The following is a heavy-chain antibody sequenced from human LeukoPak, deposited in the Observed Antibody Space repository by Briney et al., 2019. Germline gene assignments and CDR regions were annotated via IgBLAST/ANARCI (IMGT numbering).Heavy chain of an antibody. CDR3: ARGQGEILTGYYEFDY. CDR2: MNPNSGNT. Sequence: GASVKVSCKASGYTFTSYDINWVRQATGQGLEWMGWMNPNSGNTGYAQKFRGRVTMTRNTSISTAYMELSSLRSEDTAVYYCARGQGEILTGYYEFDYWGQGTLVTVSS. J-gene: IGHJ4*02. CDR1: GYTFTSYD. D-gene: IGHD3-9*01. V-gene: IGHV1-8*01.